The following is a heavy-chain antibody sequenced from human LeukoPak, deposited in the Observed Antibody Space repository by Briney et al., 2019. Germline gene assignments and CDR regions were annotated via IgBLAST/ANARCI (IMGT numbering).Heavy chain of an antibody. V-gene: IGHV4-30-4*01. CDR3: ARVAAGGSYEGFDY. D-gene: IGHD1-26*01. CDR1: GGSISSGDYY. CDR2: IYYSGST. Sequence: SETLSLTCTVSGGSISSGDYYWSWIRQPPGKGLEWIGYIYYSGSTYYNPSLKSRVTISVDTSKNQFSLKLSSVTAADTAVYYCARVAAGGSYEGFDYWGQGTLATVSS. J-gene: IGHJ4*02.